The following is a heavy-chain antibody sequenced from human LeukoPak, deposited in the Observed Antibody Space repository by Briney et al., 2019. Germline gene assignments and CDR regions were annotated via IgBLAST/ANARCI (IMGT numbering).Heavy chain of an antibody. J-gene: IGHJ4*02. V-gene: IGHV3-21*01. CDR2: ISSSSSYI. CDR3: ARDLGYCSSTSCYPYYDY. CDR1: GFTFSSYS. D-gene: IGHD2-2*01. Sequence: GGSLRLSCAASGFTFSSYSMNWVRQAPGKGLEWVSSISSSSSYIYYADSVKGRFTISRDNAKNSLYLQMNSLRAEDTAVYYCARDLGYCSSTSCYPYYDYWGQGTLVTVSS.